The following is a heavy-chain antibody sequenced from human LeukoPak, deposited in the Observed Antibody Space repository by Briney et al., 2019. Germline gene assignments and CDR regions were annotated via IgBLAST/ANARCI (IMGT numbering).Heavy chain of an antibody. J-gene: IGHJ4*02. V-gene: IGHV4-39*01. Sequence: SETLSLTCTVSGGSITSSSYYWDWIRQPPGTGLEWIASIHYSGSTYYNPSLKSRVTISVDTPKSQLSLKLSSVTAADTAVYYCARSGYHYYDSSGYYYVGLLDYWGQGTLVTVSS. CDR2: IHYSGST. CDR3: ARSGYHYYDSSGYYYVGLLDY. CDR1: GGSITSSSYY. D-gene: IGHD3-22*01.